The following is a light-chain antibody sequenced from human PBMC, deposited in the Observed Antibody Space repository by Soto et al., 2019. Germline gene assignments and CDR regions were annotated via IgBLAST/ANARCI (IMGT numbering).Light chain of an antibody. V-gene: IGKV1-27*01. CDR1: QGIRNY. CDR2: AAS. CDR3: QKYNSAPPLT. Sequence: DIQMTQSPSSLSASVGDRVNITCRASQGIRNYLAWYQQKPGKVPTLLIYAASTLQSGVPSRFGGSGSGTDFTLTISRLQPEDVATYYCQKYNSAPPLTFGGGTKVEIK. J-gene: IGKJ4*01.